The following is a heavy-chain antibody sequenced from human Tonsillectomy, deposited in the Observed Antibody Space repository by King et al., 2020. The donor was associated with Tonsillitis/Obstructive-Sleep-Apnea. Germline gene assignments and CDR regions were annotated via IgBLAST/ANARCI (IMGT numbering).Heavy chain of an antibody. CDR3: ANQGYGGNVGVKAFDI. Sequence: VQLVESGGGLVQPGGSLRLSCAASGFTFSSFAMDWVRQAPGKGLGGVSAISGSGGSIYYPNSVKGRFTISRDNSKNTPYLQMDSLRAEDAAVYYCANQGYGGNVGVKAFDIWGQGTMVTVSS. CDR2: ISGSGGSI. V-gene: IGHV3-23*04. CDR1: GFTFSSFA. J-gene: IGHJ3*02. D-gene: IGHD4-23*01.